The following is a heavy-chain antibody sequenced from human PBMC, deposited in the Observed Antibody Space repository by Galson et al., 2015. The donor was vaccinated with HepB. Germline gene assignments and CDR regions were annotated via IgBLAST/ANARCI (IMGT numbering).Heavy chain of an antibody. Sequence: SLRLSCAASGFTFSSYAMTWARQAPGKGLEWVSIIRGTGTNTYYADSVRGRFTISRDNSKDTLYLQMNSLRAEDTAVYYCARARIAATSPYFDYWGQGTLVTVSS. J-gene: IGHJ4*02. CDR1: GFTFSSYA. V-gene: IGHV3-23*01. D-gene: IGHD6-25*01. CDR2: IRGTGTNT. CDR3: ARARIAATSPYFDY.